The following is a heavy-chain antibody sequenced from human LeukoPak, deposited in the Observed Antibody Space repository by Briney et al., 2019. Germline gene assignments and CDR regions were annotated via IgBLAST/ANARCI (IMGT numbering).Heavy chain of an antibody. CDR3: ARLSSSWYKYYFDY. J-gene: IGHJ4*02. CDR2: IYPGDSDT. V-gene: IGHV5-51*01. D-gene: IGHD6-13*01. CDR1: GYRFTSYW. Sequence: GESLQISCKGSGYRFTSYWIGWVRQLPGKGLEWMGIIYPGDSDTRYSPSFQGQVTISADKSISTAYLQWSSLKASDTAMYYCARLSSSWYKYYFDYWGQGTLVTVSS.